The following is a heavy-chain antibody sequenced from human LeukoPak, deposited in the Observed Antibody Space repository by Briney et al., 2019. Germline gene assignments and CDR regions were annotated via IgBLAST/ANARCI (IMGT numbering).Heavy chain of an antibody. D-gene: IGHD2-15*01. CDR2: IYHSGST. CDR1: GGSISSSNW. CDR3: ARDLVENSRGHDF. J-gene: IGHJ4*02. V-gene: IGHV4-4*02. Sequence: SGTLSLTCAVSGGSISSSNWWSWVRQPPGKGLEWIGEIYHSGSTNYNPSLKSRVTISVDESKNQFSLKLSSVTAADTAVYYCARDLVENSRGHDFWGQGILVIVSP.